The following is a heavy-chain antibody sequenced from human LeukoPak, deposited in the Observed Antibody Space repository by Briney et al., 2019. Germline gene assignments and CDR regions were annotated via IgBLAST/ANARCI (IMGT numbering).Heavy chain of an antibody. CDR3: ARVRGGGPDGFDF. Sequence: GGSLRLSCAASGFSVSNNYMNWVRQAPGKGLEWVSTFSTGGTTKSADSVKGRFTISRDNSKNALFLQMNSLRVEDTAVYFCARVRGGGPDGFDFWGQGTLVTVSS. V-gene: IGHV3-66*01. D-gene: IGHD3-10*01. J-gene: IGHJ4*02. CDR2: FSTGGTT. CDR1: GFSVSNNY.